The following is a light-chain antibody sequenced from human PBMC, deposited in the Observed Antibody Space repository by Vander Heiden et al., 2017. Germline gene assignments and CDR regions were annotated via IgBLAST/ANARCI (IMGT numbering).Light chain of an antibody. CDR2: DAS. J-gene: IGKJ5*01. V-gene: IGKV3-11*01. CDR1: QSVRSY. CDR3: QHRINWPIT. Sequence: ETVLTQSPDTLSLSPGVRATLSCRASQSVRSYLAWYQQKPGQAPRLLNYDASSRATGIPARFSGSGSGTDFSLTISGLEPEDSAVYYCQHRINWPITFGQGTRLEIK.